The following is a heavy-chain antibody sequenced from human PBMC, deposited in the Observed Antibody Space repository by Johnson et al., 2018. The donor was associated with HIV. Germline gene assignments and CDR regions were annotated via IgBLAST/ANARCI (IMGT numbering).Heavy chain of an antibody. V-gene: IGHV3-15*01. Sequence: EVQLVESGGGLVKPGGSLRLSCAASGFTFSSYAWMGWVRQAPGKGLEWLGRIKSKTDGGTTDYAAPVKGRFTISRDDSKNSLYLQMNSLKTEDTAVYYCARGDCSSTSCPRNAFDIWGQGTMVTVAS. CDR3: ARGDCSSTSCPRNAFDI. D-gene: IGHD2-2*01. J-gene: IGHJ3*02. CDR1: GFTFSSYAW. CDR2: IKSKTDGGTT.